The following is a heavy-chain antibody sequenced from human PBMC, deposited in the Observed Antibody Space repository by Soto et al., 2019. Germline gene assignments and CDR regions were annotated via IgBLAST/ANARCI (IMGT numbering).Heavy chain of an antibody. CDR3: ARGKDRATVTTFDY. CDR1: GFTFSSYA. D-gene: IGHD4-17*01. J-gene: IGHJ4*02. V-gene: IGHV3-23*01. Sequence: EVQLLESRGGLVQRGGSLRLSCAASGFTFSSYAMNWVRQAPGKGLEWVSVIHGSGGSTYYADSVKGRFTISRDNSKNTVDLQMNSLRAEDTAVYYCARGKDRATVTTFDYWGQGTLVTVSS. CDR2: IHGSGGST.